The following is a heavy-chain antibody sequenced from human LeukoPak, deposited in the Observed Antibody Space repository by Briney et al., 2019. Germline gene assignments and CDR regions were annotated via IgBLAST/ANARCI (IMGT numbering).Heavy chain of an antibody. CDR3: ARDLRGYSGYDSNPTFDY. CDR2: ISAYNGNA. CDR1: GYTFTSYG. D-gene: IGHD5-12*01. V-gene: IGHV1-18*01. Sequence: ASVKVSCKASGYTFTSYGISWVRQAPGQGLEWMGWISAYNGNANYAQKLQGRVTMTTDTSTSTAYMELRSLRSDDTAVYYCARDLRGYSGYDSNPTFDYWGQGTLVTVSS. J-gene: IGHJ4*02.